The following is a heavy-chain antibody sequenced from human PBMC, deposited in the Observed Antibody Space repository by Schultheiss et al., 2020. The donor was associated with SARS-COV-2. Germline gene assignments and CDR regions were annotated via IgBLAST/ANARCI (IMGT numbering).Heavy chain of an antibody. Sequence: SQTLSLTCTVSGGSLSNYYWSWIRQPPGKGLEWIGYIYYSGSTNYNPSLKSRVTISVDTSKNQFSLKLSSVTAADTAVYYCAREVYAPYYYYYAMDFWGQGTTVTVSS. J-gene: IGHJ6*02. D-gene: IGHD2-8*01. CDR2: IYYSGST. V-gene: IGHV4-59*01. CDR1: GGSLSNYY. CDR3: AREVYAPYYYYYAMDF.